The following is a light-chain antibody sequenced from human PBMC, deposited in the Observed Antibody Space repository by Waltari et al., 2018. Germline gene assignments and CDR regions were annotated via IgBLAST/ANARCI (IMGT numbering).Light chain of an antibody. Sequence: QSALTQPRSVSGSPGQSVIIPCSGTSSDVGAYNFFSWSHQHPGKVPKIIIFDVNRRPSGVPYRFSGSKSGNTASLTISGLQTEDEADYYCCSYAGSSLFVIFGGGTKLTVL. CDR2: DVN. J-gene: IGLJ2*01. CDR3: CSYAGSSLFVI. V-gene: IGLV2-11*01. CDR1: SSDVGAYNF.